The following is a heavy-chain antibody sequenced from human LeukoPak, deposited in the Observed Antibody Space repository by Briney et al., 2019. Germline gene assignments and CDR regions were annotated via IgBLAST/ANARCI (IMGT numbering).Heavy chain of an antibody. D-gene: IGHD1-1*01. Sequence: GGSLRLSCAASGFTFSKAWMSWVRQAPGKGLEWVGFIRSKAYGGATENAASVKGRFSISRDDSKNIAYLQMNSLKTEDTAMYYCARVLEFPGYYYFYMDVWGNGTTVTVSS. CDR2: IRSKAYGGAT. J-gene: IGHJ6*03. CDR1: GFTFSKAW. CDR3: ARVLEFPGYYYFYMDV. V-gene: IGHV3-49*04.